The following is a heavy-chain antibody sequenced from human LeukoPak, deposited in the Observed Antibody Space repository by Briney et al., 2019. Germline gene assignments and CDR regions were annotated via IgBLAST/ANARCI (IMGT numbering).Heavy chain of an antibody. J-gene: IGHJ4*02. CDR1: GCTFTSYG. CDR2: ISAYNGNI. D-gene: IGHD3-9*01. CDR3: ARVPHKFGRYFVLHDDY. Sequence: ASVKVSCKASGCTFTSYGISWVRRAPGQGLEWMGWISAYNGNINYAQKLQGRVTMTTDTSTSTAYMELRSLRSDDTAVYYCARVPHKFGRYFVLHDDYWGQGTLVTVSS. V-gene: IGHV1-18*01.